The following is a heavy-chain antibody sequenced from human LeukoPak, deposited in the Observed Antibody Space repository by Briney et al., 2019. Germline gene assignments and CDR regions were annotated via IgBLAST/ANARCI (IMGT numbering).Heavy chain of an antibody. J-gene: IGHJ3*01. V-gene: IGHV6-1*01. D-gene: IGHD3-10*01. CDR3: AKDSCSGPRQTNAFDV. CDR2: TYYKSQWYS. Sequence: SQTLSLTCAISGDSVSSNSAAWNWIRQSPSRGLEWLGRTYYKSQWYSDYAVSVKSRITVNPDTSKNQFSLQLNSVTPGDTAMYYCAKDSCSGPRQTNAFDVWGQGTMVTVSS. CDR1: GDSVSSNSAA.